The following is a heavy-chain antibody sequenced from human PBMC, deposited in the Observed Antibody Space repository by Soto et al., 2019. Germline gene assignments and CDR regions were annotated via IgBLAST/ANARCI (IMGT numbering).Heavy chain of an antibody. D-gene: IGHD3-10*01. CDR2: VSGNGQGI. J-gene: IGHJ4*02. Sequence: QPGGSLRLSCAASGFTFSSYAMSWVRQAPGKGLEWVSAVSGNGQGIYYADSVRGRFTISRDNSKNTVFLHMDSLRAEDTAVYYCAKDPDYPRDYFHYWGQGTLVTVSS. V-gene: IGHV3-23*01. CDR3: AKDPDYPRDYFHY. CDR1: GFTFSSYA.